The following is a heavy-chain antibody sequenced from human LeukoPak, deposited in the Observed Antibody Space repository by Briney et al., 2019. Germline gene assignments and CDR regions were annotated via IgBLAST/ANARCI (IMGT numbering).Heavy chain of an antibody. V-gene: IGHV3-21*01. CDR1: GFTFYNYT. CDR3: ARDHQLAPLDF. D-gene: IGHD2-2*01. CDR2: IGSSGYYI. J-gene: IGHJ4*02. Sequence: GGSLRLSCAASGFTFYNYTMNWVRQAPGKGLEWVSSIGSSGYYIYYADSVKGRFTISRDNAKNSLYLQMNSLRAEDTALYYCARDHQLAPLDFWGQGTLVTVSS.